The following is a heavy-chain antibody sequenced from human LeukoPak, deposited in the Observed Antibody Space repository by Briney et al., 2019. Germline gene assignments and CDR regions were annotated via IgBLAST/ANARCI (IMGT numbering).Heavy chain of an antibody. D-gene: IGHD3-10*01. J-gene: IGHJ5*02. CDR2: IYYSGST. CDR3: ARAGQALLWFGEHNGRNWFDP. CDR1: GGSISSYY. V-gene: IGHV4-59*01. Sequence: SETLSLTCTVPGGSISSYYWSWIRQPPGKGLEWIGYIYYSGSTNYNPSLKSRVTISVDTSKNQFSLKLSSVTAADTAVYYCARAGQALLWFGEHNGRNWFDPWGQGTLVTVSS.